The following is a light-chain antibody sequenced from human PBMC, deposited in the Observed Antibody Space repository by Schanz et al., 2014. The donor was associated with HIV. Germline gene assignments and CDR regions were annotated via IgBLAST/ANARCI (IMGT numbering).Light chain of an antibody. CDR2: KAS. V-gene: IGKV1-5*03. Sequence: DIQMTQSPSTLSASVGDRVTITCRASQSISTWLAWYQQKPGKAPKLLIYKASSLESGVPSRFSGSGSGTDFTLTITSLQPEDFATYYCQQSYSTPRTFGQGTKVAIK. CDR3: QQSYSTPRT. J-gene: IGKJ1*01. CDR1: QSISTW.